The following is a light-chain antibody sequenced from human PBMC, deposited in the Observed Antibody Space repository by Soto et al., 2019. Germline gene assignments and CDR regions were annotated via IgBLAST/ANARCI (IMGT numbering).Light chain of an antibody. Sequence: QSALAQPASVYGSPGQSITISCTGTTSDVGSYNLVSWYQQHPGKAPKLMIYEVSKRPSGVSNRFSGSKSGNTASLTISGLQAEDEADYYCCSYAGSRYVFGTGTKVTVL. V-gene: IGLV2-23*02. CDR3: CSYAGSRYV. CDR2: EVS. J-gene: IGLJ1*01. CDR1: TSDVGSYNL.